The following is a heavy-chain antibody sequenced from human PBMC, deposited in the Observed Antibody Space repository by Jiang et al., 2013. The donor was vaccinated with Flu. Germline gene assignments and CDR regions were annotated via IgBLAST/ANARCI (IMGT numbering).Heavy chain of an antibody. Sequence: GLVKPSETLSLTCTVSGGSISSSSYYWGWIRQPPGKGLEWIGSIYYSGSTYYNPSLKSRVTISVDTSKNQFSLKLSSVTAADTAVYYCARLPLGTEVSGSYYWPIGNYFDYWGQGTLVTVSS. CDR1: GGSISSSSYY. CDR3: ARLPLGTEVSGSYYWPIGNYFDY. D-gene: IGHD1-26*01. V-gene: IGHV4-39*01. CDR2: IYYSGST. J-gene: IGHJ4*02.